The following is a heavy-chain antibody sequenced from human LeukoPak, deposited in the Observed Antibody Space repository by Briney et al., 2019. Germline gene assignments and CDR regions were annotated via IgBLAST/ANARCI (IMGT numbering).Heavy chain of an antibody. CDR1: SGSIGSFY. V-gene: IGHV4-59*08. CDR3: TRGGSADPFEH. Sequence: PSETLSLTCTISSGSIGSFYWSCIRQPPGKGLEWIGYINFSGSTKSNSALESRVTISMDTSKNQFSLKLNSVTAADTAVYYCTRGGSADPFEHWGQGTLVTVSS. D-gene: IGHD1-26*01. CDR2: INFSGST. J-gene: IGHJ4*02.